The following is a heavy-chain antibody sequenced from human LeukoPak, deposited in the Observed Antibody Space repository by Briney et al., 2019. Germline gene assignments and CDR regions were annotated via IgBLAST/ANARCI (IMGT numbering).Heavy chain of an antibody. V-gene: IGHV3-23*01. CDR1: GFTFSSYA. CDR2: ISGDGVKT. Sequence: GGSLRLSCAASGFTFSSYAMSWVRQAPGKGPEWVSGISGDGVKTFYADSVKGRFTISRDNSKETVYLQLNTLRDGDTAVYCCVKEGEGYSYNPKTSPPTWGQRTLVTVSS. D-gene: IGHD5-12*01. CDR3: VKEGEGYSYNPKTSPPT. J-gene: IGHJ5*02.